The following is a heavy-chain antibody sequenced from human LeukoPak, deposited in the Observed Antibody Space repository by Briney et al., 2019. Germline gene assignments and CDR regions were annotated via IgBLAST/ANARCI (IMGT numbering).Heavy chain of an antibody. J-gene: IGHJ3*02. CDR2: IHSSGYT. CDR3: ARDLVTVTKGFDI. CDR1: GGSISSNY. Sequence: SETLSLTCTVSGGSISSNYWTWIRQPPGQGLEWIAYIHSSGYTNYNPSLKSRVTISVDTSKNQFSLKVTSVTAADTAVYYCARDLVTVTKGFDIWGQGTMVSVSS. D-gene: IGHD4-17*01. V-gene: IGHV4-4*09.